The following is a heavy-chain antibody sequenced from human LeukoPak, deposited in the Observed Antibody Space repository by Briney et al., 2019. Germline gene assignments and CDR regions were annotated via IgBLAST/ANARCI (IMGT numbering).Heavy chain of an antibody. J-gene: IGHJ4*02. CDR1: GFTFSSYS. Sequence: GGSLRLSCAASGFTFSSYSMDWVRQAPGKGLEWVSYISSSSSTIYYADSVKGRFTISRDNAKNSLYLQMNSLRAEDTAVYYCAREFSGSNYGFPFDYWGQGTLVTVSS. CDR2: ISSSSSTI. V-gene: IGHV3-48*01. D-gene: IGHD1-26*01. CDR3: AREFSGSNYGFPFDY.